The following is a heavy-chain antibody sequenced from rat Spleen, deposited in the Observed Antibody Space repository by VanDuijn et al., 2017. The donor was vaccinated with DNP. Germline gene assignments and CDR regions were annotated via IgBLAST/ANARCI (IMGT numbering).Heavy chain of an antibody. V-gene: IGHV5-7*01. CDR2: ISYDGSTT. Sequence: EVQLVESGGGLVQPGRSLKLSCAASGFTFSDYNMAWVRQAPKEGLEWVATISYDGSTTHYRDSVKGRFAISRDNAKSTLYLQMNSLRSEDMATYYCARWNSGHFDYWGQGVMVSVSS. CDR1: GFTFSDYN. D-gene: IGHD4-3*01. CDR3: ARWNSGHFDY. J-gene: IGHJ2*01.